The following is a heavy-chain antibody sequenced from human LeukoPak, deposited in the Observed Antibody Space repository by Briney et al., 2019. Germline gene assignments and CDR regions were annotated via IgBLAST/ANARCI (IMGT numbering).Heavy chain of an antibody. CDR2: IGSSGSTI. CDR1: GFTFSSYE. V-gene: IGHV3-48*03. J-gene: IGHJ4*02. D-gene: IGHD2-2*01. CDR3: AREGYCSSTSCPTGFDY. Sequence: GGSLRLSCAASGFTFSSYEMNWVRQAPGKGLEWVSYIGSSGSTIYYADSVKGRFTISRDNAKNSLYLQMNSLRAEDTAVYYCAREGYCSSTSCPTGFDYWGQGTLVTVSS.